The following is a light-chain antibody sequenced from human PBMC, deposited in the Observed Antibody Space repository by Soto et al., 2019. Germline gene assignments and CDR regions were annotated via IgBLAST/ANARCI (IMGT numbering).Light chain of an antibody. CDR1: SSDIGAYKF. Sequence: QSALTQSASGSGSPGQSITISCTGTSSDIGAYKFVSWYQQHPGKAPKLIIYEVSNRPSGVSNRFSGSKSGNTASLTISGLQAEDEADYYCCSYTSSSTLYVFGTGTKVTVL. J-gene: IGLJ1*01. CDR3: CSYTSSSTLYV. CDR2: EVS. V-gene: IGLV2-14*01.